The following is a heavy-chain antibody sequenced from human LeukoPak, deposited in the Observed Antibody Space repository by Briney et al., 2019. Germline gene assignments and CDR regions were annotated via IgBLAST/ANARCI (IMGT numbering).Heavy chain of an antibody. CDR2: ISSSSSYI. CDR3: ARIFCSSSSCYFFDY. J-gene: IGHJ4*02. Sequence: GGSLRLSCAASGFTFSSYSMNWVRQAPGKGLEWVSSISSSSSYIYYADSVKGRFTISRDNAKNSLYLQMNSLRAEDTAVYYCARIFCSSSSCYFFDYWGQGTLVTVS. D-gene: IGHD2-2*01. CDR1: GFTFSSYS. V-gene: IGHV3-21*04.